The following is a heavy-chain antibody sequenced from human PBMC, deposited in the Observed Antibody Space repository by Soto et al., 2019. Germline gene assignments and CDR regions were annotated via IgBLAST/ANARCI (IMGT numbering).Heavy chain of an antibody. V-gene: IGHV6-1*01. D-gene: IGHD2-2*01. J-gene: IGHJ5*02. CDR3: AREGCSSTSCYNWFDP. CDR2: TYYRSKWYN. Sequence: SHTLSLTCAISGDSVSSNSAAWNWIRQSPSRGLEWLGRTYYRSKWYNDYAVSVKSRITINPDTSKNQFSLQLNSVTPEDTAVYYCAREGCSSTSCYNWFDPWGQGTLVTVYS. CDR1: GDSVSSNSAA.